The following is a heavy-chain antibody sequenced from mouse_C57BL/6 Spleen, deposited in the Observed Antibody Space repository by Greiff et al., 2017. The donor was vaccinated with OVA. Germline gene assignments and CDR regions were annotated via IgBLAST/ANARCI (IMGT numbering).Heavy chain of an antibody. CDR2: IHPNSGST. CDR3: ACITTVVDYYAMDY. CDR1: GYTFTSYW. V-gene: IGHV1-64*01. J-gene: IGHJ4*01. D-gene: IGHD1-1*01. Sequence: QVQLQQSGAELVKPGASVKLSCTASGYTFTSYWMHWVKQRPGQGLEWIGMIHPNSGSTNYNEKFKSKATLTVDNSSSTAYMQLSSLTSEDSAVYYCACITTVVDYYAMDYWGQGTSVTVSS.